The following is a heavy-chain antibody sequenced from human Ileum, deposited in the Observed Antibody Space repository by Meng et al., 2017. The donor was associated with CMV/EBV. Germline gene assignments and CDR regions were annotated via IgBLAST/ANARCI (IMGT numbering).Heavy chain of an antibody. V-gene: IGHV1-2*02. CDR1: GYTFTAFY. CDR3: VRNLIRGWGYDM. D-gene: IGHD6-19*01. Sequence: QLVQSGAGVRKPGSYVKVSCKASGYTFTAFYIHWVRQTPVQGREWMGWIHPNTGDTKYAQKFWGRFTMTRATSINTAYMELNSLTSDDTAVYYCVRNLIRGWGYDMWGQGTLVTVSS. J-gene: IGHJ4*02. CDR2: IHPNTGDT.